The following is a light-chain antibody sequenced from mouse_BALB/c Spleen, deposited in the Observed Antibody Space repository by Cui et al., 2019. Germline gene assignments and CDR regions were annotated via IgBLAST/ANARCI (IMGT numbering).Light chain of an antibody. J-gene: IGKJ4*01. V-gene: IGKV2-137*01. CDR3: MQHLEYPFT. Sequence: IVMAQAAPSVPGTLGESVSSSCRSSKSLLRGNCNTYLYWCLQRPGQSPQLLIYGMSNLASGVPDRFSGSGSGTAFTLRISRVEAEDVGVYYCMQHLEYPFTFGSGTKLEIK. CDR1: KSLLRGNCNTY. CDR2: GMS.